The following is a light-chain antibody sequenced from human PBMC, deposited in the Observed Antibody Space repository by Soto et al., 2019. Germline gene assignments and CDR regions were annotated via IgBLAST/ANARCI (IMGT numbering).Light chain of an antibody. J-gene: IGLJ3*02. CDR1: NIGSKS. CDR2: YHS. Sequence: SYELTQPPSVSVAPGKTATITCGGNNIGSKSVHWYQQKPGQAPVLVIYYHSDRPSGIPERFSGSNSGNTATLTISRVEAGDEADYYCLVWDSSSDHRVFGGGTKLTVL. V-gene: IGLV3-21*04. CDR3: LVWDSSSDHRV.